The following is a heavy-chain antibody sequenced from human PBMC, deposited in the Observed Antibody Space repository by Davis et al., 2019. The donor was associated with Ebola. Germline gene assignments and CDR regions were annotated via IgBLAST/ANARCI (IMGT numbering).Heavy chain of an antibody. D-gene: IGHD5-24*01. V-gene: IGHV3-30-3*01. Sequence: GESLKISCAASGFTFSSYAMHWVRQAPGKGLEWVAVISYDGSNKYYADSVKGRFTISRDNSKNTLYLQMNSLRDEDTAVYYCARERWLQSYYFDYWGQGTLVTVSS. CDR1: GFTFSSYA. J-gene: IGHJ4*02. CDR2: ISYDGSNK. CDR3: ARERWLQSYYFDY.